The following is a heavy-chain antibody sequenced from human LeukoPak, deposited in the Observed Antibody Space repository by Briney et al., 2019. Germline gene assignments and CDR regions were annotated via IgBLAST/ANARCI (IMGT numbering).Heavy chain of an antibody. CDR3: ARDLISYYYDSSGALDYYYYYMDV. V-gene: IGHV3-30*04. CDR1: GFIFSSYA. CDR2: ISYDTSNK. J-gene: IGHJ6*03. Sequence: PGGSLRLSCAASGFIFSSYAIHWVRQAPGRGLEWVAVISYDTSNKYYVDSVKGRFTISRDNAKNSLYLQMNSLRAEDTAVYYCARDLISYYYDSSGALDYYYYYMDVWGKGTTVTVSS. D-gene: IGHD3-22*01.